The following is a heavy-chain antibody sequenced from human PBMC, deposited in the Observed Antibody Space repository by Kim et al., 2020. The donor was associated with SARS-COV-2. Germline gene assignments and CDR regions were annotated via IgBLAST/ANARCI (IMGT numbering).Heavy chain of an antibody. V-gene: IGHV1-18*01. Sequence: ASVKVSCKASGYTFTSYGISWVRQAPGQGLEWMGWISAYNGNTNYAQKLQGRVTMTTDTSTSTAYMELRSLRSDDTAVYYCARIGGAVAGTSYYYYYYMDVWGKGTTVTVSS. J-gene: IGHJ6*03. D-gene: IGHD6-19*01. CDR1: GYTFTSYG. CDR3: ARIGGAVAGTSYYYYYYMDV. CDR2: ISAYNGNT.